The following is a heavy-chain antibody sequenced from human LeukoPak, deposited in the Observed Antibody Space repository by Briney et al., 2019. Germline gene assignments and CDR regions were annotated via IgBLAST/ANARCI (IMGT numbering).Heavy chain of an antibody. CDR2: MSPGGGNT. CDR3: SSGRDIAVAGPGGYFDY. Sequence: AGGSLRLSCAASGFSFSDYHMNWIRQAPGKGLEWISYMSPGGGNTYFADSVKGRFTLSRDNAKHSLDLQMNSLTAEDTAVYYCSSGRDIAVAGPGGYFDYWGQGTLVTVSS. J-gene: IGHJ4*02. V-gene: IGHV3-11*01. D-gene: IGHD6-19*01. CDR1: GFSFSDYH.